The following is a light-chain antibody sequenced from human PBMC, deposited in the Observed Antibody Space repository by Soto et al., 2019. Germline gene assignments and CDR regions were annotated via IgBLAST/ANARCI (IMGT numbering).Light chain of an antibody. CDR3: QQYGSSIT. V-gene: IGKV3-20*01. CDR1: QSASSSS. CDR2: GAS. Sequence: EIVLTQSPGTLSLSPGERPTLSCRASQSASSSSLAWYQQKPGQAPRLLIYGASSRATGIPDRFSGSGSGTDFTLTITRLEPEDFAVYYCQQYGSSITFGQGTRLEIK. J-gene: IGKJ5*01.